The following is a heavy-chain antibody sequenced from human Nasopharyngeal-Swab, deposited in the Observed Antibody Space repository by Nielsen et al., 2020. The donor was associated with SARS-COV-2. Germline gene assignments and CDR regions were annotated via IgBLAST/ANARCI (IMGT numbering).Heavy chain of an antibody. Sequence: GGSLRLSCAASGFSFSDYYMSWIRQAPGKGLEWVSYINSVSSSTDYADSVKGRFTISRDNAKNSLYLQMNSLSAEDTAVYYCADPPFSEYWGQGTLVTVSS. CDR1: GFSFSDYY. J-gene: IGHJ4*02. CDR2: INSVSSST. CDR3: ADPPFSEY. V-gene: IGHV3-11*06.